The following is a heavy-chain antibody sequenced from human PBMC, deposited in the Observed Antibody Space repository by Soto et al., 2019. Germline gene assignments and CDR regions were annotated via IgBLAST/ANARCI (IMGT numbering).Heavy chain of an antibody. J-gene: IGHJ2*01. CDR2: IFHSGTT. CDR1: GGSISSGGYY. CDR3: ARDTVVVTAITYWYFDL. Sequence: QVQLQESGPGLVKPSQTLSLTCTVSGGSISSGGYYWSWIRQHPGKGLEWIGYIFHSGTTDYNPSLKNRVTISLDTCKNQFSLKLSSVTAADTAVYYCARDTVVVTAITYWYFDLWGRGTLVTVSS. D-gene: IGHD2-21*02. V-gene: IGHV4-31*03.